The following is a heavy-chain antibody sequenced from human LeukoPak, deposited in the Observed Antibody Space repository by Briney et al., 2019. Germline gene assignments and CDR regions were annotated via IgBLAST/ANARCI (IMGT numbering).Heavy chain of an antibody. D-gene: IGHD3-9*01. CDR2: ISYDGGNK. CDR1: GFTFSSYG. V-gene: IGHV3-30*18. Sequence: PGGSLRLSCAASGFTFSSYGMHWVRQAPGKGLEWVAVISYDGGNKYYADSVKGRFTISRDNSKNTLYLQMNSLRAEDTAVYYCAKRLGKYFDWLAPVDYWGQGTLVTVSS. CDR3: AKRLGKYFDWLAPVDY. J-gene: IGHJ4*02.